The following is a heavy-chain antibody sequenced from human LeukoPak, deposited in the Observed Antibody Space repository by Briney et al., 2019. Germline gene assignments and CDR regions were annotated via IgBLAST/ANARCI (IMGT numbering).Heavy chain of an antibody. CDR3: ATRPADNDFPYFDF. CDR1: GLTVGSKY. V-gene: IGHV3-66*01. Sequence: GGSLRLSCAASGLTVGSKYMGWVRQAPGKGLEWVSVIYRGGDTYYADSVRGRFTVSRDISQNTLYLQMNRLRVEDTAVYYCATRPADNDFPYFDFWGQGTLVLVSS. J-gene: IGHJ4*02. CDR2: IYRGGDT. D-gene: IGHD3-3*01.